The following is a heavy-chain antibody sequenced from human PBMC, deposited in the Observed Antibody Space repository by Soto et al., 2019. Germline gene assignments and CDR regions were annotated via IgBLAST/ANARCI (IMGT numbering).Heavy chain of an antibody. CDR1: GYTFTGYC. CDR2: INPNSGGT. Sequence: ASVKVSCKASGYTFTGYCMHWVRQAPGQGLEWMGWINPNSGGTNYAQKFQGWVTMTRDTSISTAYMELSRLRSDDTAVYYCARGPLSDWDWFDPWGQGTLVTAPQ. CDR3: ARGPLSDWDWFDP. J-gene: IGHJ5*02. V-gene: IGHV1-2*04. D-gene: IGHD2-21*01.